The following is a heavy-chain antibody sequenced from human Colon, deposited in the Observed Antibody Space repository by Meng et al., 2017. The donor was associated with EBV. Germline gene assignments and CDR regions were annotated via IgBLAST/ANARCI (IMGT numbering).Heavy chain of an antibody. D-gene: IGHD3-16*01. V-gene: IGHV4-39*07. Sequence: HLQLKESGPGLLKPSDTLYLTCSVSGASSTTNGYYWGWIRQSPGKGLEWIGSIFYSGNTYFNPSLKTRVTISVDTSKNQFSLKLSSVTAADTAIYYCARERGGVTRDFDSWGQGALVTVSS. CDR3: ARERGGVTRDFDS. CDR2: IFYSGNT. J-gene: IGHJ4*02. CDR1: GASSTTNGYY.